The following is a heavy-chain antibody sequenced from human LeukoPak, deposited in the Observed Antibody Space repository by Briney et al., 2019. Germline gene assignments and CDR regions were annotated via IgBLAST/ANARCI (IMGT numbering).Heavy chain of an antibody. D-gene: IGHD3-3*01. J-gene: IGHJ6*03. CDR3: ARDSFWSGYLYYYYYMDV. V-gene: IGHV1-18*01. Sequence: ASVTVSCKASGYTFTSYGISWVRQATGQGLEWMGWISAYNGNTNYAQKLQGRVTMNTDTSTSTAYVELRSLRYDDTAVYYCARDSFWSGYLYYYYYMDVWGKGTTVTVSS. CDR1: GYTFTSYG. CDR2: ISAYNGNT.